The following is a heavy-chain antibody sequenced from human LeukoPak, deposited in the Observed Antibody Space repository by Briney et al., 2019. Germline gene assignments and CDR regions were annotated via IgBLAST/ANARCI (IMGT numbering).Heavy chain of an antibody. J-gene: IGHJ4*02. CDR3: AREYSSSLFDY. CDR1: GYTFTGHY. D-gene: IGHD6-13*01. Sequence: ASVKVSCKASGYTFTGHYVHWVRQAPGQGLEWMGWINGNTGDTNYAQRFQGRVTMIRETSISTMCMELSRLRSDDTAVYYCAREYSSSLFDYWGQGTLVTVSS. V-gene: IGHV1-2*02. CDR2: INGNTGDT.